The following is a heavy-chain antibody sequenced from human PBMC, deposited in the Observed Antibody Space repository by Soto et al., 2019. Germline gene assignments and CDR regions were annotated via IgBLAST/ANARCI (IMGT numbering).Heavy chain of an antibody. CDR2: IYYSGST. D-gene: IGHD3-10*01. CDR1: GGSISSGGYY. CDR3: SRGSYGSGSNFDY. Sequence: QVQLRESGPGLVKPSQTLSLTCTVSGGSISSGGYYWSWIRQHPGKGLEWIGYIYYSGSTYYNPSLKSRVTISVDTSKNQFSLKLSSVTAADTAVYYCSRGSYGSGSNFDYWGQGTLVTVSS. J-gene: IGHJ4*02. V-gene: IGHV4-31*03.